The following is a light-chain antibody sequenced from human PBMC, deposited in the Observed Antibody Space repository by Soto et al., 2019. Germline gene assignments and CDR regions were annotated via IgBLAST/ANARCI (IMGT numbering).Light chain of an antibody. J-gene: IGKJ4*01. CDR3: QQSYSTPLT. Sequence: DIQMTQSPSSLSASVGDRVTITCRVSQSISSYLNWYQQKPGKAPKLLIYAASSLQSGVPSRFSGSGSGTDFTLTISSLQPEDFATYYCQQSYSTPLTFGGGTKVEIK. CDR2: AAS. CDR1: QSISSY. V-gene: IGKV1-39*01.